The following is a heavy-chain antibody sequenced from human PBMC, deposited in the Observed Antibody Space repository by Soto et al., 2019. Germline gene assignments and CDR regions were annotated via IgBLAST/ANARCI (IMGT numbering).Heavy chain of an antibody. D-gene: IGHD4-17*01. V-gene: IGHV4-59*08. CDR1: GGTISGYY. CDR3: ASHPFYGDYVYY. CDR2: IYYSGST. J-gene: IGHJ4*02. Sequence: SETMSLTCSVSGGTISGYYGSWIRQPPGKGLEWIGYIYYSGSTNYNPSLKSRVTISVDTSKNQFSLKLSSVTAADTAVYYCASHPFYGDYVYYWGQGTLVTVSS.